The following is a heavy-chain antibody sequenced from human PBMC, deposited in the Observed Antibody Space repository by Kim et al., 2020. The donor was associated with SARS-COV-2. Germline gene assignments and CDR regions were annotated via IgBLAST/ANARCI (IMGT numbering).Heavy chain of an antibody. CDR3: ARDAGGYFDY. Sequence: GGSLRLSCAASGFTFSSYAMHWVRQAPGKGLEWVAVISYDGSNKYYADSVKGRFTISRDNSKNTLYLQMNSLRAEDTAVYYCARDAGGYFDYWGQGTLVT. V-gene: IGHV3-30*04. CDR1: GFTFSSYA. D-gene: IGHD2-8*02. J-gene: IGHJ4*02. CDR2: ISYDGSNK.